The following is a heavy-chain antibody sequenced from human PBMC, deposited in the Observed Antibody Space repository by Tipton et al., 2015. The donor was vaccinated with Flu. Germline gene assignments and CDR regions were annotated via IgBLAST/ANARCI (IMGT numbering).Heavy chain of an antibody. CDR1: GGPISSGGDY. J-gene: IGHJ2*01. CDR2: IYYIGST. D-gene: IGHD4-17*01. Sequence: GLVKPSQTLSLTRTVSGGPISSGGDYWSWIRQHPGKGLEWIGHIYYIGSTYYNPSLKSRVTISVDTSKNQFSLKLSSVTAADTAVYYCARMEWTVTTPRYFDLWGRGTLVTVSS. V-gene: IGHV4-31*03. CDR3: ARMEWTVTTPRYFDL.